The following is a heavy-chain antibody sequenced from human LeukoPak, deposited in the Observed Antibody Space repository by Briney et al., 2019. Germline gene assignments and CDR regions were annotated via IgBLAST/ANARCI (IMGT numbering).Heavy chain of an antibody. CDR3: ARERNDILTGYPLYYFDY. CDR1: GYTFTSYY. D-gene: IGHD3-9*01. J-gene: IGHJ4*02. V-gene: IGHV1-46*01. Sequence: GASVKVSCKASGYTFTSYYMHWVRQAPGQGLEWMGIINPSGGSTSYAQKFQGRVTMTRDTSTSTVYMELSSLRSEDTAVYYCARERNDILTGYPLYYFDYWGQGTLVTVSS. CDR2: INPSGGST.